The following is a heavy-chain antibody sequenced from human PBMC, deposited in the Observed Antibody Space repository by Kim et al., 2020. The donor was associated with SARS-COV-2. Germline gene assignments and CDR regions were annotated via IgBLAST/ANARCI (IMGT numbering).Heavy chain of an antibody. V-gene: IGHV1-3*01. J-gene: IGHJ4*02. Sequence: ASVKVSCKASGYTFTSYAMHWVRQAPGQRLEWMGWINAGNGNTKYSQKFQGRVTITRDTSASTAYMELSSLRSEDTAVYYCARGRVTMVRGVIIETFDYWGQGTLVTVSS. CDR3: ARGRVTMVRGVIIETFDY. CDR2: INAGNGNT. D-gene: IGHD3-10*01. CDR1: GYTFTSYA.